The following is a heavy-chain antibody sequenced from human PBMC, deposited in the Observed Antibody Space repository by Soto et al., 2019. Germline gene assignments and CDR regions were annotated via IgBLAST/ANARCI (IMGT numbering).Heavy chain of an antibody. D-gene: IGHD2-15*01. CDR1: GFPFSSRA. V-gene: IGHV3-23*01. CDR3: AEWARYCSGADCRA. J-gene: IGHJ5*02. CDR2: ISGSGTIT. Sequence: EVQLLESGGGLVQPGGSPRLSCAASGFPFSSRAMSWVRQAPGKGLEWVSAISGSGTITYYADSVKGRFTISRDTSKNTRYLQMNSLRADDTAVYYCAEWARYCSGADCRAWGQGTLVTVSS.